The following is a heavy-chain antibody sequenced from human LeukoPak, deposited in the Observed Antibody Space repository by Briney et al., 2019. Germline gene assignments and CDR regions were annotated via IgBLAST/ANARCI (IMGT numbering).Heavy chain of an antibody. V-gene: IGHV3-23*01. Sequence: HPGGSLRLSCAASGFIFSSYAMSWVRQAPGKGLEWVSAISGSGDSTYYADSVKGRFTISRDNSKNTLYLQMNSLRVEDTAIYYCAKERALMVGAINYWGQGTLVTVSS. CDR1: GFIFSSYA. CDR2: ISGSGDST. D-gene: IGHD1-26*01. CDR3: AKERALMVGAINY. J-gene: IGHJ4*02.